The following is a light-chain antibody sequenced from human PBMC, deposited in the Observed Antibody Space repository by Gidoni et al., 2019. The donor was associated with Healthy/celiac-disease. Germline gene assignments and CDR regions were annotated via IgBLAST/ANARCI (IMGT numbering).Light chain of an antibody. V-gene: IGLV3-25*03. CDR3: QSADSSGTYVV. CDR1: ALPKKY. Sequence: SYELTQPPSVSVSPGQTARITCSGDALPKKYAYWYQQKPGQAPVLVIYKDSERPSGIPERFSGSSSGTTVTLTISGVQAEDEADYYCQSADSSGTYVVFGGGTKLTV. CDR2: KDS. J-gene: IGLJ2*01.